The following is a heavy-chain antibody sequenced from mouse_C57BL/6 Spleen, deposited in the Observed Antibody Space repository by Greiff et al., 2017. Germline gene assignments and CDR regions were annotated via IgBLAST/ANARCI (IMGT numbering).Heavy chain of an antibody. J-gene: IGHJ4*01. Sequence: EVMLVESEGGLVQPGSSMKLSCTASGFTFSDYYMAWVRQVPEKGLEWVANINYDGSSTYYLDSLKSRFIISRDNAKNILYLQMSSLKSEDTATXYCAREGGGSRRYAMDYWGQGTSVTVSS. D-gene: IGHD1-1*01. CDR3: AREGGGSRRYAMDY. CDR1: GFTFSDYY. V-gene: IGHV5-16*01. CDR2: INYDGSST.